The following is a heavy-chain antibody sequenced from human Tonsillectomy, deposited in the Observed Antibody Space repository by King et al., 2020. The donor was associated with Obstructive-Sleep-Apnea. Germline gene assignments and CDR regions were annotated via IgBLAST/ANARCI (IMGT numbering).Heavy chain of an antibody. J-gene: IGHJ6*02. CDR3: GCMAATPQTYGMDV. V-gene: IGHV4-39*07. CDR2: IYYSGGC. D-gene: IGHD6-25*01. CDR1: GGSISSSSYS. Sequence: QLQESGPGLVKPSETLSLTCTVSGGSISSSSYSWGWIRQPPGKGLEWIGNIYYSGGCYYNPSLKSRVSMSVETSKTHFSLRLSSVTAADTAVYYCGCMAATPQTYGMDVWGQGTTVTVSS.